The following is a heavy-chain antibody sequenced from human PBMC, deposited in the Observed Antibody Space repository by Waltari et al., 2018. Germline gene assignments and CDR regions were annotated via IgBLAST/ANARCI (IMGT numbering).Heavy chain of an antibody. CDR1: GFTFSSYS. Sequence: EVQLVESGGGLVKPGESLRLSCAASGFTFSSYSMNWVRQAPGKGLEGVASISSSSSYIYYADSVKGRFTISRDNAKNSLYLQMNSLRAEDTAVYYCARDRSPGWYFDLWGRGTLVTVSS. D-gene: IGHD3-16*02. CDR2: ISSSSSYI. CDR3: ARDRSPGWYFDL. V-gene: IGHV3-21*01. J-gene: IGHJ2*01.